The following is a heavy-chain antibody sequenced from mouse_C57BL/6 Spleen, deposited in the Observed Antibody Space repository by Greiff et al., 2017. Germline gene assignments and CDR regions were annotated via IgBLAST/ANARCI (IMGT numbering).Heavy chain of an antibody. V-gene: IGHV14-4*01. CDR3: TTRDCSWEGFDY. CDR2: IDPENGDT. Sequence: EVQLQQSGAELVRPGASVKLSCTASGFNIKDDYMHWVKQRPEQGLVWIGWIDPENGDTEYASKSQGKATITADTSSNTAYLQLSNLTSEDTAVYYYTTRDCSWEGFDYWGQGTTLTVSS. D-gene: IGHD3-2*02. CDR1: GFNIKDDY. J-gene: IGHJ2*01.